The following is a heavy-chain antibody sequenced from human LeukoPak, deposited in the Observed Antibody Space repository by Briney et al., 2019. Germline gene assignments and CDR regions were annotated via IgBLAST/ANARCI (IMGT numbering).Heavy chain of an antibody. CDR3: AKEEPYPDSSSWSSYYYYYMDV. J-gene: IGHJ6*03. CDR2: ISGSGGST. D-gene: IGHD6-13*01. V-gene: IGHV3-23*01. Sequence: GGSLRLSCAASGFTFSSYGMSWVRQAPGKGLEWVSAISGSGGSTYYADSVKGRFTISRDNSKNTLYLQMNSLRAEDTAVYYCAKEEPYPDSSSWSSYYYYYMDVWGKGTTVTVSS. CDR1: GFTFSSYG.